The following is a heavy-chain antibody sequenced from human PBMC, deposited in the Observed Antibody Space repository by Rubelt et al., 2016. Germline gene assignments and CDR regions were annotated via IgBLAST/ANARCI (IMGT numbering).Heavy chain of an antibody. J-gene: IGHJ5*02. Sequence: RGLDWVSSISSSSDYIYYADSVKGRFTISRDNVKNSLYLQMNSLRAEDTAVYYCARDNSNYVVSYNWFDAWGQGTLVTVSS. V-gene: IGHV3-21*01. D-gene: IGHD4-11*01. CDR2: ISSSSDYI. CDR3: ARDNSNYVVSYNWFDA.